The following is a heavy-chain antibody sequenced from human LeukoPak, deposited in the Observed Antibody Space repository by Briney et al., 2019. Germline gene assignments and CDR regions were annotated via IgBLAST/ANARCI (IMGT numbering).Heavy chain of an antibody. CDR2: INPSGGST. D-gene: IGHD5-12*01. Sequence: ASVKVSCKASGYTFTSYYMHWVRQAPGQGLEWMGIINPSGGSTSYAQKFQGRVTMTRDPSTSTVYMELSSLRSEDTAVYYCARDEGDGYNSRYYFDYWGQGTLVTVSS. CDR1: GYTFTSYY. V-gene: IGHV1-46*01. J-gene: IGHJ4*02. CDR3: ARDEGDGYNSRYYFDY.